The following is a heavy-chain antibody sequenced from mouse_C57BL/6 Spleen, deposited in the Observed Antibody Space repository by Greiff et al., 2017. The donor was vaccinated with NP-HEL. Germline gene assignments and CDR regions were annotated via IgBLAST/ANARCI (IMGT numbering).Heavy chain of an antibody. V-gene: IGHV1-18*01. D-gene: IGHD1-1*01. Sequence: VQLQQSGPELVKPGASVKIPCKASGYTFTDYNMDWVKQSHGKSLEWIGDINPNNGGTIYNQKFKGKATLTVDKSSSTAYMELRSLTSEDTAVYYCARVLYYYGSSYGYAMDYWGQGTSVTVSS. CDR3: ARVLYYYGSSYGYAMDY. J-gene: IGHJ4*01. CDR1: GYTFTDYN. CDR2: INPNNGGT.